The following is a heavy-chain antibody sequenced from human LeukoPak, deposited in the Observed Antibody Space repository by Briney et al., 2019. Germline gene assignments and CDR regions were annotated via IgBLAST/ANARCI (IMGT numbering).Heavy chain of an antibody. CDR3: AKDSPAI. CDR2: ISGSGGST. CDR1: GLTVNNNY. V-gene: IGHV3-23*01. Sequence: PGGSLRLSCAASGLTVNNNYMNWVRQAPGKGLEWVSAISGSGGSTYYADSVKGRFTISRDDSKNTLYLQMNSLRAEDTAVYYCAKDSPAIWGQGTLVTVSS. J-gene: IGHJ4*02.